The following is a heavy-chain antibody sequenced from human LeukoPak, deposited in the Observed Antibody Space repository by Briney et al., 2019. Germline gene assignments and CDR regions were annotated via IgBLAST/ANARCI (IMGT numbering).Heavy chain of an antibody. D-gene: IGHD6-19*01. CDR2: ISSSSSYI. V-gene: IGHV3-21*01. CDR3: AILPPPPIAVAGTRRWFDP. Sequence: PGGSLRLSCAASGFTFSSYSMNWVRQAPGKGLEWVSSISSSSSYIYYADSVKGRFTISRDNAKNSLYLQMNSLRAEDTAVYYCAILPPPPIAVAGTRRWFDPWGQGTLVTVSS. J-gene: IGHJ5*02. CDR1: GFTFSSYS.